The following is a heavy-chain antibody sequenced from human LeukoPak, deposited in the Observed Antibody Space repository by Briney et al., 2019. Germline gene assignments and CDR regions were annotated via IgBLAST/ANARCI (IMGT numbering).Heavy chain of an antibody. CDR3: AKDRPGGSRWVRRDY. J-gene: IGHJ4*02. D-gene: IGHD6-13*01. V-gene: IGHV3-30*02. CDR1: GFTFSSYG. Sequence: GGSLRLSCAASGFTFSSYGMHWVRQAPGKGLEWVAFIRYDGSNKYYADSVKGRFTISRDNAKNTLYLQMNSLRAADTAVYYCAKDRPGGSRWVRRDYWGQGTLVTVSS. CDR2: IRYDGSNK.